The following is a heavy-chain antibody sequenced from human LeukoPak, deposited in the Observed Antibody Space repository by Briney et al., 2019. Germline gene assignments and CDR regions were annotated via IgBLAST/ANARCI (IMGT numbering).Heavy chain of an antibody. CDR1: GGSFSGYY. CDR3: ARDITIFGAETRYFDY. CDR2: IYYRGST. Sequence: SETLSLTCAVYGGSFSGYYWSWIRQPPGNGLEWIGYIYYRGSTNYNPSLKSRVTISVDTSKNQFSLKLSSVTAADTAVYYCARDITIFGAETRYFDYWGQGTLVTVSS. D-gene: IGHD3-3*01. V-gene: IGHV4-59*01. J-gene: IGHJ4*02.